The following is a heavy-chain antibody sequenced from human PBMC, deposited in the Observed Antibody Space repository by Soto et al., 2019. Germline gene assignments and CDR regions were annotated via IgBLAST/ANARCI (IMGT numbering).Heavy chain of an antibody. V-gene: IGHV4-59*01. J-gene: IGHJ3*02. CDR2: IYYSGST. CDR1: GGSISSYY. CDR3: ARVSGYYDFWSGYWLGAFDI. D-gene: IGHD3-3*01. Sequence: SETLSLTCTVSGGSISSYYWSWIRQPPGKGLEWIGYIYYSGSTNYNPSLKSRVTISVDTSKNQFSLKLSSVTAADTAVYYCARVSGYYDFWSGYWLGAFDIWGQGTMVTVSS.